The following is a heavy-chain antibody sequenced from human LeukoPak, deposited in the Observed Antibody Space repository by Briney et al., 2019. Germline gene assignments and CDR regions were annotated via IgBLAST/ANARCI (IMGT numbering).Heavy chain of an antibody. CDR2: IRYDGRNK. Sequence: GGSLRLSCAASGFTFSNYGMHWVRQAPGKGLEWVGFIRYDGRNKYYADFVKGRFTISRDNAKNSLYLQMNSLRAEDTAVYYCAKEAVVAADYFDYWGQGTLVTVSS. CDR1: GFTFSNYG. CDR3: AKEAVVAADYFDY. V-gene: IGHV3-30*02. J-gene: IGHJ4*02. D-gene: IGHD2-15*01.